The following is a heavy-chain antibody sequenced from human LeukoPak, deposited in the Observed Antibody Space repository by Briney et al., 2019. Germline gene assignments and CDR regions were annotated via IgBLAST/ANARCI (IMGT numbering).Heavy chain of an antibody. V-gene: IGHV3-21*01. J-gene: IGHJ4*02. CDR3: ARAKGGSYRFPDY. D-gene: IGHD1-26*01. CDR2: ISSSSSYI. Sequence: PGGSLRLSCAASGFTFSSYSMNWVRQAPGKGLEWVSSISSSSSYIYYADSVKGRFTISRDNAKNSLYLQMNSLRAEDTAVYYCARAKGGSYRFPDYWGQGTLVTVSS. CDR1: GFTFSSYS.